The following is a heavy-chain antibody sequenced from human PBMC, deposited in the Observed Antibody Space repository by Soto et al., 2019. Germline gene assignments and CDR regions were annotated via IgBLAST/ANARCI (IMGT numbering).Heavy chain of an antibody. Sequence: QVQLQQWGAGLLKPSETLSLTCAVYGGSFSGYYWSWIRQPPGKGLEWIGEINHSGSTNYNPSLKSRVTISVDTSKNQFSLKLSSVTAEDTAVYYCARKYYDILTGYYKGTAFDIWGQGTMVTVSS. CDR1: GGSFSGYY. CDR3: ARKYYDILTGYYKGTAFDI. D-gene: IGHD3-9*01. CDR2: INHSGST. V-gene: IGHV4-34*01. J-gene: IGHJ3*02.